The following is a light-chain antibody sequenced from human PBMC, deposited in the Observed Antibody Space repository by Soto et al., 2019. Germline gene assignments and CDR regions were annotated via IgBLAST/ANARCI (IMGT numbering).Light chain of an antibody. V-gene: IGLV2-14*01. J-gene: IGLJ2*01. CDR3: SSYTSSTTVV. Sequence: QSALTQPASVSGSPGQSLTISCTGTGSDVGGYNYVSWYQQHPGKAPKLMIYEVNNRPSGISNRFSGSKSGNTASLTISGLQAEDEADYYCSSYTSSTTVVFGGGTKVTVL. CDR2: EVN. CDR1: GSDVGGYNY.